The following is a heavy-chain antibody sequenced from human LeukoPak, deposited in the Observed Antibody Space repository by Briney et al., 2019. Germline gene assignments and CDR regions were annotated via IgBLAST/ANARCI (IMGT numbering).Heavy chain of an antibody. J-gene: IGHJ6*03. CDR3: ARESSSSSWNYYYYMDV. D-gene: IGHD6-13*01. CDR2: IYYSGST. CDR1: GGSISSYY. V-gene: IGHV4-59*01. Sequence: PSETLSLTCTVSGGSISSYYWSWIRQPPGKGLEWIGYIYYSGSTNYNPSLKSRVTISVDTSKNQFSLKLSSVTAADTAVYYCARESSSSSWNYYYYMDVWGKGTTVTISS.